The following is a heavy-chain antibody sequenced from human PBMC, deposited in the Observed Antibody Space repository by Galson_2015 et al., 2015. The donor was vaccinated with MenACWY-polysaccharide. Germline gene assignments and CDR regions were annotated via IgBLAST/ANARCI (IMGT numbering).Heavy chain of an antibody. D-gene: IGHD2-21*01. CDR1: GYTFSSYD. CDR2: MNHNSGNT. V-gene: IGHV1-8*01. CDR3: TRIIARKHTFVDS. Sequence: SVKVSCKASGYTFSSYDINWVRQASGQGLEWMGWMNHNSGNTGYAQRFQGRDAMTRDTATSTAYMELRMLRYDDTAVYYCTRIIARKHTFVDSWGQGTLVSVS. J-gene: IGHJ4*02.